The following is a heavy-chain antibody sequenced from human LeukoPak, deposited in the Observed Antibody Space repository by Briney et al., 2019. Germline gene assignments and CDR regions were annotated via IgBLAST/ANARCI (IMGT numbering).Heavy chain of an antibody. CDR3: ARYGLLLLDY. CDR1: GGSFSGYY. Sequence: SETLSLTCAVYGGSFSGYYWSWIRQPPGKGLEWIGEINHSGSTNYNPSLKSRVTISVDTSKNQFSLKLSSVTAADTAVYYCARYGLLLLDYWGQGTLVTVSS. CDR2: INHSGST. V-gene: IGHV4-34*01. D-gene: IGHD3-10*01. J-gene: IGHJ4*02.